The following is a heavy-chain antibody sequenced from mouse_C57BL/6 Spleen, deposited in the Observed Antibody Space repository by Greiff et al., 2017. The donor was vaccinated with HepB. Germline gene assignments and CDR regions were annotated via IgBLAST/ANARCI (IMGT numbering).Heavy chain of an antibody. D-gene: IGHD2-3*01. CDR2: IYPGNSDT. Sequence: DVKLQESGTVLARPGASVKMSCKTSGYTFTSYWMHWVKQRPGQGLEWIGAIYPGNSDTSYNQKFKGKAKLTAVTSASTAYMELSSLTNEDSAVYYCTRGNDGYYGGYYAMDYWGQGTSVTVSS. V-gene: IGHV1-5*01. CDR1: GYTFTSYW. J-gene: IGHJ4*01. CDR3: TRGNDGYYGGYYAMDY.